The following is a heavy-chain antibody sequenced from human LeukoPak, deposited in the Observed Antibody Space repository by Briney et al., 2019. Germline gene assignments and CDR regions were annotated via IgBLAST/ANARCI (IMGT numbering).Heavy chain of an antibody. CDR3: ARDSSGLDY. CDR1: GGSIRSGRYY. CDR2: INTSGRT. D-gene: IGHD6-19*01. V-gene: IGHV4-61*09. Sequence: KTSESLSLTCNVSGGSIRSGRYYWSWIRQPAGKGLEWIGQINTSGRTNYNPSLKSRVTISVDTSKNQFSLKLSSVTAADTAVYYCARDSSGLDYWGQGTLVTVSS. J-gene: IGHJ4*02.